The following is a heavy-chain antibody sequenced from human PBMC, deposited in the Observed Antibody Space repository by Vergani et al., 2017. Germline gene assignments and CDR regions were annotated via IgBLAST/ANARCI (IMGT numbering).Heavy chain of an antibody. J-gene: IGHJ6*02. Sequence: QSQLHKSGPGLVKPSETLSLTCTLSGGSISSSSHFWGWLRQTPGKGLEWIGSIYYTGSAYYNPSLKSRVSIFVDASKNQFSLKLSSVTAADSAVYYCARHDSGHYDASYYGLDVWGQGTTVTVSS. CDR1: GGSISSSSHF. CDR2: IYYTGSA. CDR3: ARHDSGHYDASYYGLDV. D-gene: IGHD3-16*01. V-gene: IGHV4-39*01.